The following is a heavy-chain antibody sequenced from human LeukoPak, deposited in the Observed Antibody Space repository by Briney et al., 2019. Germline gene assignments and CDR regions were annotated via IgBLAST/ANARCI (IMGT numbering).Heavy chain of an antibody. CDR2: IYYSGNT. V-gene: IGHV4-59*08. CDR1: GGSIGRHY. Sequence: SETLSLTCIVSGGSIGRHYWSWIRQPPGKGLEWIGYIYYSGNTNYNPSLKSRVTISVDTSKNQFSLKLTSVTAADTALYYCARVPGRAPDYWGQGTLVTVSS. D-gene: IGHD3-10*01. CDR3: ARVPGRAPDY. J-gene: IGHJ4*02.